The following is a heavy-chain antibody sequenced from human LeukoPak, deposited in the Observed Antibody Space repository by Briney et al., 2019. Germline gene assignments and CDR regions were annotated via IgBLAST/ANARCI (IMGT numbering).Heavy chain of an antibody. Sequence: SETLSLTCTVSGDSISHYYWTWIRQPPGRGLEWIAFIYHTGITNYNPSLQSRVITSLDTSKNQLSLKLRTVTAADTAVYYCARHFSVHCSGGSCYEGFDYWGQGTLVTVSS. J-gene: IGHJ4*02. D-gene: IGHD2-15*01. CDR3: ARHFSVHCSGGSCYEGFDY. CDR1: GDSISHYY. V-gene: IGHV4-59*08. CDR2: IYHTGIT.